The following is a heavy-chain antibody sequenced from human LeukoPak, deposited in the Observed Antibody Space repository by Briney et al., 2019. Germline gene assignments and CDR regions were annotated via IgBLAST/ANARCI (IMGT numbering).Heavy chain of an antibody. J-gene: IGHJ3*02. Sequence: PGGSLRLSCAASGFTFSSYGMHWVRQAPGKGLEWVAVIWYDGSNKYYADSVKGRFTISRDNSKNTLYLQMNSLRAEDTAVYYCAKGVMTTVTFDAFDIWGQGTMVTVSS. CDR2: IWYDGSNK. CDR3: AKGVMTTVTFDAFDI. V-gene: IGHV3-33*06. D-gene: IGHD4-17*01. CDR1: GFTFSSYG.